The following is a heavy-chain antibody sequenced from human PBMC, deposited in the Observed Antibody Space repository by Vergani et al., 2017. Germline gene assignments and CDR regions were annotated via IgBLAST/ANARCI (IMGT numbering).Heavy chain of an antibody. J-gene: IGHJ4*02. V-gene: IGHV3-23*04. CDR3: ARLSYDTTPYLQGGYDC. CDR1: GFTVSSNY. Sequence: EVQLVESGGGLVQPGGSLRLSCAASGFTVSSNYMSWVRQAPGKGLEWVSAISGSGGSTYYADSVKGRFTISRDNSKNTLYLQMNSLRAEDTAVYYCARLSYDTTPYLQGGYDCWGQGTLVSVSS. D-gene: IGHD3-22*01. CDR2: ISGSGGST.